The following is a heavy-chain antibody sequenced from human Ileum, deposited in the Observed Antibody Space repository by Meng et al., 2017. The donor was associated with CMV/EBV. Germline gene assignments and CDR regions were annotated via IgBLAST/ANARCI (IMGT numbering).Heavy chain of an antibody. V-gene: IGHV3-11*04. CDR3: VRGLSGSNPSY. CDR2: ISSRGRFI. Sequence: GGFLRLSCAAFGFSFVDYYMSWIRHAPEKGLEWIAYISSRGRFIYYADSVKGRFTISRDNTKNSLSFQMNSLRAENTAVYYCVRGLSGSNPSYWGQGALVTVSS. J-gene: IGHJ4*02. D-gene: IGHD3-10*01. CDR1: GFSFVDYY.